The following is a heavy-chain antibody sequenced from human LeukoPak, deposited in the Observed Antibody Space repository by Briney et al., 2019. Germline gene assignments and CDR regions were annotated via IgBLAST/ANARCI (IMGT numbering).Heavy chain of an antibody. CDR1: GFTFSNYW. CDR3: AKAEGDYYLPAFDI. J-gene: IGHJ3*02. V-gene: IGHV3-7*03. D-gene: IGHD2-21*02. Sequence: GGSLRLSCAASGFTFSNYWMAWVRQAPGKGPEWVANINLDGSQKYYVDSVKGRFTISRDNAENSLYLQMNSLRAEDTAVYYCAKAEGDYYLPAFDIWGQGTMVTVSS. CDR2: INLDGSQK.